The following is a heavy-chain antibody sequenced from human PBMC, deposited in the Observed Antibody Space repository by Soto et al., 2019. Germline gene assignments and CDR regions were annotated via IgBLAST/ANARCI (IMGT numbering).Heavy chain of an antibody. J-gene: IGHJ4*02. CDR2: IDPTDSYT. Sequence: PGESLKISCQVSGYTFSSYWITWVRQMPGKGLEWMGTIDPTDSYTNYSPSVQGHVTISVDKSITTAYLQWSSLKASDTAMYFCARHLGKYTSGDHWGQGTLVTVSS. CDR3: ARHLGKYTSGDH. CDR1: GYTFSSYW. D-gene: IGHD6-19*01. V-gene: IGHV5-10-1*01.